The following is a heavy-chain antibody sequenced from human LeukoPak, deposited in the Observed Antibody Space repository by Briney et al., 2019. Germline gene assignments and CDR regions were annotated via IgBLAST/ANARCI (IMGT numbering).Heavy chain of an antibody. J-gene: IGHJ4*02. D-gene: IGHD3-22*01. CDR3: ATDLIYYGNSGYNVHYFDY. Sequence: GGSLRLSCAASGFTFSSYGMHWVRQAPGKGLEWVAVISYDGSNKYYADSVEGRFTISRDNSKNMLYLQMNSLRAEDTAVYYCATDLIYYGNSGYNVHYFDYWGQGTLVTVSS. V-gene: IGHV3-30*03. CDR1: GFTFSSYG. CDR2: ISYDGSNK.